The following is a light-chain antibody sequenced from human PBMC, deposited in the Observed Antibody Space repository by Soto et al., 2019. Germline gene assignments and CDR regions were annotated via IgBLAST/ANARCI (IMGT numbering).Light chain of an antibody. V-gene: IGLV1-40*01. J-gene: IGLJ1*01. Sequence: QSVLTQPPSVSGAPGQRVTISCTGSSSNIGADYDVQWYQQLPGTAPKLLIYANTYRPSGVPDRFSGSKSGTSASLAITGLQAEDEGDYYCPSYDSSLSGYVFGTGTQLTVL. CDR1: SSNIGADYD. CDR2: ANT. CDR3: PSYDSSLSGYV.